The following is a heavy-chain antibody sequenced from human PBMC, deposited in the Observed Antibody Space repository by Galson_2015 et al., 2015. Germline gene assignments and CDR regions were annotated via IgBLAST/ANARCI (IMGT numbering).Heavy chain of an antibody. J-gene: IGHJ5*02. D-gene: IGHD6-13*01. Sequence: SLRLSCAASGFTFSDYYINWIRQAPGKGLEWVSYISGSGRYTNYADSVKGRFTIPRDNAQKSLFLQMDSLRAEDTAVYYCARSGIAAAEWFDPWGQGRLVTVSS. CDR1: GFTFSDYY. V-gene: IGHV3-11*06. CDR3: ARSGIAAAEWFDP. CDR2: ISGSGRYT.